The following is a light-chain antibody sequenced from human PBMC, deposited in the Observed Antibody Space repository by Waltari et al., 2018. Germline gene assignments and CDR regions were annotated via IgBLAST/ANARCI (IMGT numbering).Light chain of an antibody. J-gene: IGKJ2*01. CDR1: QKISSN. CDR3: QQYNKWTPDFT. CDR2: GAS. Sequence: VITQSPVSQSVYPREGATLSCSASQKISSNLALYQHKPGQAPRLLSYGASTRATGIPDRFSGSGSGTEFTLTISSLQSDDFAVYYCQQYNKWTPDFTFGQGTKLEIK. V-gene: IGKV3-15*01.